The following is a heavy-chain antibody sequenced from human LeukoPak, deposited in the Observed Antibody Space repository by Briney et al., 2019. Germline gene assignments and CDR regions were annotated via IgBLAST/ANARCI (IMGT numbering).Heavy chain of an antibody. CDR2: IIPIFGTA. CDR1: GGTFSSYA. J-gene: IGHJ2*01. D-gene: IGHD6-13*01. CDR3: ARLSSSWYQDWYFDL. V-gene: IGHV1-69*06. Sequence: SVKVSCKASGGTFSSYAISWVRQAPGQGLERMGGIIPIFGTANYAQKFQGRVTITADKSTSTAYMELSSLRSEDTAVYYCARLSSSWYQDWYFDLWGRGTLVTVSS.